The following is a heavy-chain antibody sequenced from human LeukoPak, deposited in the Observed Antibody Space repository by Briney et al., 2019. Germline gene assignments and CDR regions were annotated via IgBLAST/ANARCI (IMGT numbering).Heavy chain of an antibody. V-gene: IGHV1-69*13. J-gene: IGHJ4*02. Sequence: SVKVSCKASGYTFTGYYMHWVRQAPGQGLEWMGGIIPIFGTANYAQKFQGRVTITADESTSTAYMERSSLRSEDTAVYYCARAFGNYVEGYWGQGTLVTVSS. CDR1: GYTFTGYY. CDR3: ARAFGNYVEGY. CDR2: IIPIFGTA. D-gene: IGHD4-11*01.